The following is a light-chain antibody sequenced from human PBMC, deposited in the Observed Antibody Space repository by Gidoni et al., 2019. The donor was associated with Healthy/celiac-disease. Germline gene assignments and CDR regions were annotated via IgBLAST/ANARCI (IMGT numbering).Light chain of an antibody. Sequence: EIVLTQSPGTLSLSPGERATLSCSASQSVSSSYLAWYQQKPGQAPRLLIYGASSRATGTTDRCSGSGSGIAFTLTISRSEPEDVAVYYCQQYGSSRTFGQGTKVEIK. CDR2: GAS. CDR3: QQYGSSRT. J-gene: IGKJ1*01. CDR1: QSVSSSY. V-gene: IGKV3-20*01.